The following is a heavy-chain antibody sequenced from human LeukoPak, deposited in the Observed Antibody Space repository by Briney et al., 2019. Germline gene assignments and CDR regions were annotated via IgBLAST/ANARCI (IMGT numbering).Heavy chain of an antibody. D-gene: IGHD6-6*01. CDR2: IYHSGST. CDR1: GGSFSGYY. CDR3: ARAHNIAARRAYYYMDV. V-gene: IGHV4-34*01. Sequence: SETLSLTCAVYGGSFSGYYWSWIRQPPGKGLEWIGYIYHSGSTYYNPSLKSRVTISVDRSKNQFSLKLSSVTAADTAVYYCARAHNIAARRAYYYMDVWGKGTTVTVSS. J-gene: IGHJ6*03.